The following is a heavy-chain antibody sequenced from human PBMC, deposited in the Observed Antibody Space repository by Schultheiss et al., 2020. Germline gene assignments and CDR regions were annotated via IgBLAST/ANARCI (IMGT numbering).Heavy chain of an antibody. Sequence: SATLSLTCTVSGGSISSYYWSWIRHPPGKGLEWIGYIYYSGSTYYNPSLKSRVTISVDTSKNQFSLQLNSVTPEDTAVYYCARGTSTPYYFDYWGQGTLVTVSS. J-gene: IGHJ4*02. CDR1: GGSISSYY. CDR3: ARGTSTPYYFDY. V-gene: IGHV4-59*04. D-gene: IGHD1-1*01. CDR2: IYYSGST.